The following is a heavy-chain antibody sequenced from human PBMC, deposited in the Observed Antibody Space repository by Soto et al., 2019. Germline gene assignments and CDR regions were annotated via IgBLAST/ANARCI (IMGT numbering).Heavy chain of an antibody. CDR1: GFTFGNYA. CDR2: ISGGGDGT. J-gene: IGHJ3*02. V-gene: IGHV3-23*01. CDR3: AKIWLVSLATYYSTGDCHYAFDI. Sequence: EVQLLESGGGLVQPGGSLRLSCAASGFTFGNYAMIWVRQAPGKGLEWVSTISGGGDGTYYADSVRDRFTISRENSRNTVYLQLNSLIAEDTAVYYCAKIWLVSLATYYSTGDCHYAFDIWGQGTMVTVSS. D-gene: IGHD3-22*01.